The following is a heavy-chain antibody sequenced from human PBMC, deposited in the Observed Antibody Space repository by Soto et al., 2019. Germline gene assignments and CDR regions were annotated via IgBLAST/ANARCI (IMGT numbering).Heavy chain of an antibody. V-gene: IGHV1-18*01. D-gene: IGHD3-10*01. Sequence: ASVKVSCKASGYIFKSYGMSWVRQAPGQGLEWMGWISAYTGYTKSAQNFQGRVTMTTDISTNTVYMELRSLRPGDTAVYYCARDMREVHMFRDPMDVWGQGTTVTVSS. J-gene: IGHJ6*02. CDR3: ARDMREVHMFRDPMDV. CDR2: ISAYTGYT. CDR1: GYIFKSYG.